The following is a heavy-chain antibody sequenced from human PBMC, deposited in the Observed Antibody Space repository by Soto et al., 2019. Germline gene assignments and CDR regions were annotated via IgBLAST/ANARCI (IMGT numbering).Heavy chain of an antibody. J-gene: IGHJ6*02. CDR2: TSYDGSRK. D-gene: IGHD5-18*01. CDR1: GFTFNTYA. Sequence: QVQLVESGGGVVQPGKSLRLSCAASGFTFNTYALNWVRQAPGKGLEWVAVTSYDGSRKHYADSVKGRFTISRDNSKNTLYLQMNSLRVEDTAVYYCARGGSHGYGGMDVWGQGTTVTVSS. CDR3: ARGGSHGYGGMDV. V-gene: IGHV3-30-3*01.